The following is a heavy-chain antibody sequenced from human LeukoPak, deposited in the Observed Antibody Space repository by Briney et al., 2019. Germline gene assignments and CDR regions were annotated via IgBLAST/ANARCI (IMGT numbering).Heavy chain of an antibody. CDR1: GGSISSSSYY. CDR3: ARHKYTNYLYYFDY. CDR2: IYYSGST. D-gene: IGHD1-7*01. J-gene: IGHJ4*02. V-gene: IGHV4-39*01. Sequence: SETLSLTCTVSGGSISSSSYYWGWIRQPPGKGLEWIGSIYYSGSTYYNPSLKSRVTISVDTSKNQFSLKLSSVTAADTAVYYCARHKYTNYLYYFDYWGQGTLVTVSS.